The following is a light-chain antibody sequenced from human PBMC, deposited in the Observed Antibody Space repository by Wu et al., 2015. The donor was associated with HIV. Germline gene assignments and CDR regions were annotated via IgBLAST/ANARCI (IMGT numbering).Light chain of an antibody. J-gene: IGKJ1*01. CDR2: KAS. V-gene: IGKV1-5*03. CDR1: QSISSW. CDR3: QQYNSYEWT. Sequence: DIQMTQSPSTLSASVGDRVTITCRASQSISSWLAWYQQKPGKAPKLLIYKASTLESGVPSRFSGSGSGTEFTLTISSLQPDDFAIYFCQQYNSYEWTFGQGTKVEIK.